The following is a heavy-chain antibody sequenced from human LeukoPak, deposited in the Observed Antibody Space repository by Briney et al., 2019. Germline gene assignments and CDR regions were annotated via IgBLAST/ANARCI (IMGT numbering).Heavy chain of an antibody. CDR1: AGSISSSSYY. Sequence: PSETLSLTCTVSAGSISSSSYYWGWIRQPPGKGLEWIASSDYSGSAYYNPPLKSRVTISLATSTNQFPLKLSSVTAADTAVYYCARHPIRYSYDKYYFDSWGQGTLVTVSS. V-gene: IGHV4-39*01. J-gene: IGHJ4*02. CDR2: SDYSGSA. D-gene: IGHD5-18*01. CDR3: ARHPIRYSYDKYYFDS.